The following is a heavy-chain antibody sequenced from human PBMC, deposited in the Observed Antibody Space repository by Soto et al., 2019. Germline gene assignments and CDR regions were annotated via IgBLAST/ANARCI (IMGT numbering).Heavy chain of an antibody. CDR2: ISSRSSTI. CDR3: AKGVPGIAVAGTGYFQH. CDR1: GFTFSDYY. D-gene: IGHD6-19*01. J-gene: IGHJ1*01. Sequence: GGSLRLSCAASGFTFSDYYMSWIRQAPGKGLEWVSYISSRSSTIFYADSVKGRFTISRDNVKNSLYLQMNSLRAEDTAVYYCAKGVPGIAVAGTGYFQHWGQGTLVTVSS. V-gene: IGHV3-11*01.